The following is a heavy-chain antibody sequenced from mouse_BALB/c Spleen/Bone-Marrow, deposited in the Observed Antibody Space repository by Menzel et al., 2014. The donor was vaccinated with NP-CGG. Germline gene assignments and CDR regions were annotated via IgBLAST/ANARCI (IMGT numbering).Heavy chain of an antibody. V-gene: IGHV1S53*01. CDR2: ISPGDGVI. D-gene: IGHD4-1*01. CDR3: KRSLGRFAY. Sequence: VQLQQSDAELVKPGASVKISCKASGYTFTDHAIHWVKQKPEQGLVWIGYISPGDGVIKYNEKFKGKAILTADNSSSTAYMQLNSLTSEDSAVYFCKRSLGRFAYWGQGTLVTVSA. CDR1: GYTFTDHA. J-gene: IGHJ3*01.